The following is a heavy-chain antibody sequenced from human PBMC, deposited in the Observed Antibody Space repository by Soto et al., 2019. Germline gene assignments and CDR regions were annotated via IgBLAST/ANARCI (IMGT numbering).Heavy chain of an antibody. V-gene: IGHV3-30*18. Sequence: HPXGALRLSCAASRFTFSDYGMHWVRQAPGKGLEWVAGISHGATRNSYSDSVKGRFIISRDNSKKMLYLQLNSLRREDTAVYYCAKDCVGGSNRYQLDYWGRGTLVTVSS. CDR1: RFTFSDYG. D-gene: IGHD4-4*01. CDR2: ISHGATRN. J-gene: IGHJ4*02. CDR3: AKDCVGGSNRYQLDY.